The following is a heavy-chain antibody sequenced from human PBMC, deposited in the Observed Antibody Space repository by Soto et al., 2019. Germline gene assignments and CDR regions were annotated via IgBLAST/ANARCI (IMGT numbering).Heavy chain of an antibody. J-gene: IGHJ4*02. CDR2: SM. V-gene: IGHV3-23*01. CDR3: ARPGSGSYSDY. D-gene: IGHD1-26*01. Sequence: SMYYADSVKGRFTISRDNSKNTLYLHMNSLRAEDTAEYYCARPGSGSYSDYCVQGTLVTVAS.